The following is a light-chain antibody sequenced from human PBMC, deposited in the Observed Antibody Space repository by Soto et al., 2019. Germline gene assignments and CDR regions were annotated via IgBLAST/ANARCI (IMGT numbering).Light chain of an antibody. CDR3: SSYTRRTTLV. Sequence: QSALTQPASVSGSPGQSITISCTGTTSDVGGYNFVSWYQQSPGKAPKLIIYEVANRPSGVSDRFSGSKSGNTASLTISGLQAEDEADYYCSSYTRRTTLVFGGGTKVTV. CDR2: EVA. CDR1: TSDVGGYNF. V-gene: IGLV2-14*01. J-gene: IGLJ3*02.